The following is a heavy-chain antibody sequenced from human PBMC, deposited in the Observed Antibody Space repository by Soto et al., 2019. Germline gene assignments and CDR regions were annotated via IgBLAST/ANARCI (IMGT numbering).Heavy chain of an antibody. CDR1: GDSISSGSY. CDR2: IYHGGTT. Sequence: PSETLSLTCTVSGDSISSGSYWGWIRQPPGEGPEWIASIYHGGTTFYNPSLKSRISISVDTSKNQFSLRLTSVTAADTATYYCARVHVMVVTGSTFDDWGRGTLVTVSS. J-gene: IGHJ4*03. D-gene: IGHD2-21*02. V-gene: IGHV4-38-2*02. CDR3: ARVHVMVVTGSTFDD.